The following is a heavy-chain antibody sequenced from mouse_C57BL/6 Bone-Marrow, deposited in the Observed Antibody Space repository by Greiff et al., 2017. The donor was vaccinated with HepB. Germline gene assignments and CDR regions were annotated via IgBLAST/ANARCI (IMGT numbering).Heavy chain of an antibody. CDR1: GFTFSSYA. V-gene: IGHV5-4*03. D-gene: IGHD1-1*01. J-gene: IGHJ3*01. CDR3: ARGLRYATGFAY. CDR2: ISDGGSYT. Sequence: EVKLQESGGGLVKPGGSLKLSCAASGFTFSSYAMSWVRHTPEKRLEWVATISDGGSYTYYPDNGKGRFTISRDNAKNNLYLQMSHLKSEDTAMYYCARGLRYATGFAYWGQGTLVTVSA.